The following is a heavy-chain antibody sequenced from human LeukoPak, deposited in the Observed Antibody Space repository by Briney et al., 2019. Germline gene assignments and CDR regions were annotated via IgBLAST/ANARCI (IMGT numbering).Heavy chain of an antibody. CDR3: ARVGYSSSSDWFDP. CDR1: GGSLSGYY. J-gene: IGHJ5*02. V-gene: IGHV4-34*01. D-gene: IGHD6-6*01. Sequence: SETLSLTCAVSGGSLSGYYWTWIRQPPGKGLEWIGEINHSGSTNYNPSLKSRVTISVDTSRKQFFLRLSSVTAADTAVYYCARVGYSSSSDWFDPWGQGTLVTVSS. CDR2: INHSGST.